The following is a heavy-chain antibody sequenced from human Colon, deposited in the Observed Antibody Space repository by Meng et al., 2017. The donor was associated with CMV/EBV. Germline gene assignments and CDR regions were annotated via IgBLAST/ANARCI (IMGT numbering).Heavy chain of an antibody. J-gene: IGHJ5*02. V-gene: IGHV5-51*01. CDR1: GYSFSTYW. CDR3: ARLLLSDMEGSGWFDP. Sequence: GESLKISWKGSGYSFSTYWIGWVRQMPGKGLEWMGIIYPGDFDTRYSPSFQGQVTISADKSISTAYLQWSSLKAADTGIYYCARLLLSDMEGSGWFDPWGQGTQVTVSS. D-gene: IGHD6-19*01. CDR2: IYPGDFDT.